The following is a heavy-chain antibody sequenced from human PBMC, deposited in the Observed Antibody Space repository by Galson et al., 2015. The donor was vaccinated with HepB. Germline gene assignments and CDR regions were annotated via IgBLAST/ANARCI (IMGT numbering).Heavy chain of an antibody. Sequence: SLRLSCAASGFTFSSYGMHWVRQAPGKGLEWVAVISYDGSNKYYADSVKGRFTISRDNSKNTLYLQMNSLRAEDTAVYYCAKLGFIAAAGHFDYWGQGTLVTVSS. CDR1: GFTFSSYG. D-gene: IGHD6-13*01. V-gene: IGHV3-30*18. J-gene: IGHJ4*02. CDR3: AKLGFIAAAGHFDY. CDR2: ISYDGSNK.